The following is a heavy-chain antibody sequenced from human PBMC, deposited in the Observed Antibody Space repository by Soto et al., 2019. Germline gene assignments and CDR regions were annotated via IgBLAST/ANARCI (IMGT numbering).Heavy chain of an antibody. CDR3: ARGISITMIVVVINDY. V-gene: IGHV1-2*02. Sequence: ASVKVSCKXSGYAFTGYYMHWVRQAPGQGLEWMGWINPNSGDTNYAQKFQGRVTMTRDTSISTAYMELSRLRSDDTAVYYCARGISITMIVVVINDYWGQGTLVTVSS. J-gene: IGHJ4*02. CDR1: GYAFTGYY. D-gene: IGHD3-22*01. CDR2: INPNSGDT.